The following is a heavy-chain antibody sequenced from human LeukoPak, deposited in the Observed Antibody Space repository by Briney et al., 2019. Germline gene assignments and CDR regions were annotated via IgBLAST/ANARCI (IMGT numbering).Heavy chain of an antibody. V-gene: IGHV3-23*01. CDR3: AKDRRPGTNYYYYYMDV. CDR1: GFTFSRYA. Sequence: PGGSLRLSCAASGFTFSRYAMSWVRQAPGKGLEWVSAISGSGGSTYYADSVKGRFTISRDNSKNTLYLQMNSLRAEDTAVYYCAKDRRPGTNYYYYYMDVWGKGTTVTVSS. CDR2: ISGSGGST. D-gene: IGHD6-13*01. J-gene: IGHJ6*03.